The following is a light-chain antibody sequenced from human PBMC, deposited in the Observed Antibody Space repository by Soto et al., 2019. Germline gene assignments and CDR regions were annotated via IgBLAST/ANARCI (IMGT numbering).Light chain of an antibody. Sequence: DIQMTQSPSSLSASVGDRVTITCRASQSISSYLNGYQQKPGKAPKLLIYAASSLQTGLPSRFSGSGSGTDFTLTIISLQPENFATYYYQQSYSTPTLTFGQGTKVEIK. J-gene: IGKJ1*01. CDR2: AAS. CDR3: QQSYSTPTLT. CDR1: QSISSY. V-gene: IGKV1-39*01.